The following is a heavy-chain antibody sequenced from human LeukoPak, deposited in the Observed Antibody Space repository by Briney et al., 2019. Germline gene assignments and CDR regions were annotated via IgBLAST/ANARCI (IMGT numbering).Heavy chain of an antibody. J-gene: IGHJ4*02. CDR3: ARAGRYCSSTSCYTGVDY. CDR1: GYTFTSYG. V-gene: IGHV1-18*01. Sequence: ASVKVSCKASGYTFTSYGISWVRQAPGQGLEWMGWISAYNGNTNYAQKLQGRVTITTDESTSTAYMELSSLRSEDTAVYYCARAGRYCSSTSCYTGVDYWGQGTLVTVSS. CDR2: ISAYNGNT. D-gene: IGHD2-2*02.